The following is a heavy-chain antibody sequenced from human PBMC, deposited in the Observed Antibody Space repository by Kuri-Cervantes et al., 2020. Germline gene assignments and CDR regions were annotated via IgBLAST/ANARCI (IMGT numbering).Heavy chain of an antibody. CDR2: ITSSSSTI. D-gene: IGHD3-22*01. J-gene: IGHJ3*02. V-gene: IGHV3-48*01. CDR1: GFTFSTYS. Sequence: GGSLRLSCAASGFTFSTYSMNWVRQAPGKGLEWVSYITSSSSTIYYADSVKGRFTISRDNAKNSLYLQMNSLRAEDTAVYYCARETRPDSSGYYDSFDIWGQGTMVTVSS. CDR3: ARETRPDSSGYYDSFDI.